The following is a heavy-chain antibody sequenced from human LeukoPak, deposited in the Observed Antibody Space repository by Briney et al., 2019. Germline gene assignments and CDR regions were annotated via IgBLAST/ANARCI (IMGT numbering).Heavy chain of an antibody. CDR3: ARHVYSDSTCYINWFDP. CDR2: IYYCGST. Sequence: SETLSLTCTVSGASIRSAYWSWVRQTPRKGLGWIGYIYYCGSTNYNPSLKSRVTISVDASTNQFSLKLSSVTAADTAVYYCARHVYSDSTCYINWFDPWGQGTLVTVAS. V-gene: IGHV4-59*08. D-gene: IGHD3-22*01. CDR1: GASIRSAY. J-gene: IGHJ5*02.